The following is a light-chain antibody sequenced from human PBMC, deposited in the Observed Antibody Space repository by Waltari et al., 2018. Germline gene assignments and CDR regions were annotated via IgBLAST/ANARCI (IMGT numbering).Light chain of an antibody. CDR1: ALANEY. J-gene: IGLJ3*02. CDR2: RDR. Sequence: SYELTQPTSVSVSPGQTARITCSGSALANEYAFWYQQKPGQAPVLVIYRDRGGPPGGPGRVLGANSGTTVTLTISGVQAEDEADYYCQSADTRSSFWVFGGGTKLTVV. V-gene: IGLV3-25*03. CDR3: QSADTRSSFWV.